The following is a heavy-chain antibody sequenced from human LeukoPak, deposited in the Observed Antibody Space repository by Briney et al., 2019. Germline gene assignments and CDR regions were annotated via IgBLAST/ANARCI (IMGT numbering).Heavy chain of an antibody. CDR1: GGSFSGYY. D-gene: IGHD3-3*01. J-gene: IGHJ3*02. V-gene: IGHV4-34*01. CDR3: AREHSYYDFWSGSSGAFDI. Sequence: PSETLSLTCAVYGGSFSGYYWSWIRQPPGKGLEWIGEINHSGSTNYNPSLKSRVTISVDTSKNQFSLKLSSVTAADTAVYYCAREHSYYDFWSGSSGAFDIWGQGTMVTVSS. CDR2: INHSGST.